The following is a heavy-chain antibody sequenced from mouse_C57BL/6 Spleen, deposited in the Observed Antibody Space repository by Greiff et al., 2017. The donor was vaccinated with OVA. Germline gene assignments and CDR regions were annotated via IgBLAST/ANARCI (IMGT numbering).Heavy chain of an antibody. CDR3: ARRDYDRDYFDY. D-gene: IGHD2-4*01. CDR1: GYTFTSYW. J-gene: IGHJ2*01. V-gene: IGHV1-52*01. Sequence: QVQLQQPGAELVRPGSSVKLSCKASGYTFTSYWMHWVKQRPIQGLEWIGNIDPSDSETHYNQKFKDKATLTVDKSSSTAYMQLSSLTSEDSAVYYCARRDYDRDYFDYWGQGTTLTVSS. CDR2: IDPSDSET.